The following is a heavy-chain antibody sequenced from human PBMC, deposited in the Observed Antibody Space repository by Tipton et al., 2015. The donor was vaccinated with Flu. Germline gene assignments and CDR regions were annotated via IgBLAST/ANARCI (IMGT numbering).Heavy chain of an antibody. D-gene: IGHD3-3*01. Sequence: SLRLSCAASGFTFSSYGMHWVRQAPGKGLEWVAVIWYDGSNKYYEDSVKGRFSISRDNSKNTLYLQMNSLRAEDTAVYYCARGHYDFWSGYYTGEIDYWGQGTLVTVSS. CDR3: ARGHYDFWSGYYTGEIDY. CDR2: IWYDGSNK. V-gene: IGHV3-33*08. J-gene: IGHJ4*02. CDR1: GFTFSSYG.